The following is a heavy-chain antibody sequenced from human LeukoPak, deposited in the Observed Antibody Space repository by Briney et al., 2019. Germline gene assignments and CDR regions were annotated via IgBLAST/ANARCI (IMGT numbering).Heavy chain of an antibody. V-gene: IGHV3-66*02. CDR3: AELYGSGTYTFDY. CDR2: IYTGGTT. CDR1: GFTVSSNY. Sequence: GGSLRLSCAASGFTVSSNYMSWVRQAPGKGLEWVSVIYTGGTTYYADSVKGRFTISRDNSKNTLYLQMNSLRAEDTAVYYCAELYGSGTYTFDYWGQGTLVTVSS. J-gene: IGHJ4*02. D-gene: IGHD3-10*01.